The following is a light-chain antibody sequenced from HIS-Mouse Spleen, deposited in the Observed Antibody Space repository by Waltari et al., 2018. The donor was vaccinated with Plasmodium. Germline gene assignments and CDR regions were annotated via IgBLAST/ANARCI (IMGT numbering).Light chain of an antibody. CDR1: ALPKKY. CDR2: EDR. V-gene: IGLV3-10*01. Sequence: SYELTQPPSVSVSPGQTARITCSGDALPKKYAYWYQQKSGQAPVLVIYEDRKRPSWMPEGFSGHSSGTMATLTISGAQVEDEADYYCYSTDSSGNHRVFGGGTKLTVL. J-gene: IGLJ3*02. CDR3: YSTDSSGNHRV.